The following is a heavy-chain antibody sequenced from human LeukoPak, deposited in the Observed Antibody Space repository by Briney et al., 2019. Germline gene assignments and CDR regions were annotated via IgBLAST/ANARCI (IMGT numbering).Heavy chain of an antibody. D-gene: IGHD3-10*01. Sequence: GTSLRLSCAASGFTFSSHDMHWVRQGPGKGLEWVSVIWYDGSHKDYADSVKGRFTTSRDNSRNTVYLQMNSLRDEDTAVYYCASGSWYGSGSWGYWGRGTLVTVSS. CDR1: GFTFSSHD. CDR3: ASGSWYGSGSWGY. J-gene: IGHJ4*02. V-gene: IGHV3-33*01. CDR2: IWYDGSHK.